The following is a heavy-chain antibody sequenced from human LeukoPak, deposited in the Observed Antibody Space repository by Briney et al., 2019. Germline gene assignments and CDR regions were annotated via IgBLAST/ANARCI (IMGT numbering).Heavy chain of an antibody. Sequence: ASVKVSCKASGYTFTGYYMHWVRQAPGQGLEWMGWINPNSGGTNYAQKFQGRVTMARDTSISTAYMELSRLRSDDTAVYYCASGYSGYDPYHYYYMDVWGKGTTVTISS. CDR1: GYTFTGYY. D-gene: IGHD5-12*01. V-gene: IGHV1-2*02. CDR3: ASGYSGYDPYHYYYMDV. J-gene: IGHJ6*03. CDR2: INPNSGGT.